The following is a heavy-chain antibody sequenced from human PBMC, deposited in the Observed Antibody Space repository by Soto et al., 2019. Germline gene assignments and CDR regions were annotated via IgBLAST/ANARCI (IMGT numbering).Heavy chain of an antibody. Sequence: NPSETLSLTCSVSGVSISDGGYYWNWIRQHPGKGLEWIGYIDDSGSTYYNPSLRSRVSMSVDTSKNQFSLRLTSVTAADTAIYYCAREMYTTRFDYWGQGAQVTVSS. D-gene: IGHD1-1*01. CDR2: IDDSGST. J-gene: IGHJ4*02. CDR1: GVSISDGGYY. CDR3: AREMYTTRFDY. V-gene: IGHV4-31*03.